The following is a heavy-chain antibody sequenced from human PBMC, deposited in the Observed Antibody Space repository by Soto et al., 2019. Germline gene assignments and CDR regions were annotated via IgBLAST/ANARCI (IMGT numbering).Heavy chain of an antibody. Sequence: GGSLRLSCAASGFTFSSYAMSWVRQAPGKGLEWVSAISGSGGSTYYADSVKGRFTISRDNSKNTLYLQMNSLRAEDTAVYYCAKLPTKLSVSRPGMYYFDYWGQGTLVTVSS. CDR1: GFTFSSYA. J-gene: IGHJ4*02. CDR2: ISGSGGST. D-gene: IGHD3-10*01. V-gene: IGHV3-23*01. CDR3: AKLPTKLSVSRPGMYYFDY.